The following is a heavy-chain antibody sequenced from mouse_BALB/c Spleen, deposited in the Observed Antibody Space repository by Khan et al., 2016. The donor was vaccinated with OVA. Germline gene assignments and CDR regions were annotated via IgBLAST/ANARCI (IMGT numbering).Heavy chain of an antibody. CDR3: ARSGTTVVAYWYIDD. J-gene: IGHJ1*01. CDR2: IHYSGST. V-gene: IGHV3-1*02. Sequence: QLEESGPDLVKPSQSLSLTCTVTGYSITSAYSWHWIRQFPGNKLEWMGYIHYSGSTNYNPSLTSRISITRDTSKNQFFLQLNSVTTEDTATYYCARSGTTVVAYWYIDDWGAGTTVTVSS. CDR1: GYSITSAYS. D-gene: IGHD1-1*01.